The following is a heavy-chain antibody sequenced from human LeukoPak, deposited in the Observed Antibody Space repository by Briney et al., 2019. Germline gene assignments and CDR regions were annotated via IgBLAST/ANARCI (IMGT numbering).Heavy chain of an antibody. CDR1: GFTVSSNY. D-gene: IGHD3-22*01. V-gene: IGHV3-53*05. CDR3: AKDLTYYYDSSGPMGFDY. CDR2: IYSGGST. Sequence: PGGSLRLSCAASGFTVSSNYMSWVRQAPGKGLEWVSIIYSGGSTFYADSVKGRFTISRDNSKNTLYLQMNSLRAEDTAVYYCAKDLTYYYDSSGPMGFDYWGQGTLVTVSS. J-gene: IGHJ4*02.